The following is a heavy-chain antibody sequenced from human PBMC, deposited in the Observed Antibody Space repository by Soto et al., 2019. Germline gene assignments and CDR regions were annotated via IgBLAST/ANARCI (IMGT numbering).Heavy chain of an antibody. CDR2: IKSKTDGGTT. D-gene: IGHD5-12*01. J-gene: IGHJ6*02. CDR3: TTDRPSGYDYYYYGMDV. CDR1: GFTFSNAW. Sequence: GGSLRLSCAASGFTFSNAWMSWVRQAPGKGLEWVGRIKSKTDGGTTDYAAPVKGRFTISRDDSKNTLYLQMNSLKTEDTAVYYCTTDRPSGYDYYYYGMDVWGQGTTVTVSS. V-gene: IGHV3-15*01.